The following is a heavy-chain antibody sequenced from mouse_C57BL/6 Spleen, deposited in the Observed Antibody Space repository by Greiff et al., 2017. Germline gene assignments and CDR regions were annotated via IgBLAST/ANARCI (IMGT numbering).Heavy chain of an antibody. Sequence: EVQGVESGPELVKPGASVKMSCKASGYTFTDYNMHWVKQSHGKSLEWIGYINPNNGGTSYNQKFKGKATLTVNKSSSTAYMELRSLTSEDSAVYYCASHYGSRKDYWYFDVWGTGTTVTVSS. V-gene: IGHV1-22*01. D-gene: IGHD1-1*01. J-gene: IGHJ1*03. CDR3: ASHYGSRKDYWYFDV. CDR1: GYTFTDYN. CDR2: INPNNGGT.